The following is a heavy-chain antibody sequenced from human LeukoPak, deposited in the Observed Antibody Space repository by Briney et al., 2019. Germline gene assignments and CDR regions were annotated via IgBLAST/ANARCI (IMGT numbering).Heavy chain of an antibody. J-gene: IGHJ4*02. CDR1: GFTFSSYW. CDR3: ARERWDCGGDCYPTLDY. D-gene: IGHD2-21*02. V-gene: IGHV3-7*01. CDR2: IKKDGSEK. Sequence: GGSLRLSCAASGFTFSSYWMSWVRQAPGKGLEWVANIKKDGSEKYYVDSVKGRFTISRDNAKNSLYLQMNSLRAEDTAVYYCARERWDCGGDCYPTLDYWGQGTLVTVSS.